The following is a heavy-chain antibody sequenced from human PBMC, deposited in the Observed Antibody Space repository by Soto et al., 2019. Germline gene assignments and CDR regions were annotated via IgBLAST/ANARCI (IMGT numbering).Heavy chain of an antibody. CDR1: GYSFTRYG. Sequence: QVHLVQSGAEVKNPGASVKVSCKASGYSFTRYGIGWARQAPGQGLEWMGWINAYNGNTIYAQNLQGRLTLTTDTSTTTSYMELRSLKSNDTAIYYCAMVDVYVTPSPQDVWVQGTTVTVS. J-gene: IGHJ6*02. CDR2: INAYNGNT. D-gene: IGHD3-16*01. CDR3: AMVDVYVTPSPQDV. V-gene: IGHV1-18*01.